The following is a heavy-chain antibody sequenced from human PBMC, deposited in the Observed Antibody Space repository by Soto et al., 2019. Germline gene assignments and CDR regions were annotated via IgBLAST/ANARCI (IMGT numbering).Heavy chain of an antibody. CDR2: VFYTGST. Sequence: SETLSLTCTVSGVSINSNVHYWGWVRQSPGKGLEWIGSVFYTGSTYHKPSLESRVSISVDTPENRFSLKVTSVTAADTGIYYCVRRPFGGYAFDSWGQGTLVTVSS. CDR1: GVSINSNVHY. J-gene: IGHJ4*02. V-gene: IGHV4-39*01. D-gene: IGHD3-16*01. CDR3: VRRPFGGYAFDS.